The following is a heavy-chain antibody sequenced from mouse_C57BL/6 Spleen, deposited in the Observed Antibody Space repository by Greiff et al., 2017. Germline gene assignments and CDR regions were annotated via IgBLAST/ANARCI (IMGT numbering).Heavy chain of an antibody. D-gene: IGHD1-1*01. CDR3: ARERDFYYYGRSYGYAMDY. V-gene: IGHV1-72*01. Sequence: VQLKQSGAELVKPGASVKLSCKASGYTFTSYWMHWVKQRPGRGLEWIGRIDPNSGGTKYNEKFKSKATLTVDKPSSTAYMQRSSLCSEDTALYYWARERDFYYYGRSYGYAMDYWGQGTSVTVSS. CDR1: GYTFTSYW. J-gene: IGHJ4*01. CDR2: IDPNSGGT.